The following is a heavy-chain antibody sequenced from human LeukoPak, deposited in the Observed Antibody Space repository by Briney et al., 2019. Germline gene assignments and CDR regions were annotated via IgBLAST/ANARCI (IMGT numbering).Heavy chain of an antibody. CDR2: ISYDGSNK. D-gene: IGHD2-15*01. CDR1: GFTFSSYG. J-gene: IGHJ4*02. V-gene: IGHV3-30*18. CDR3: AKDTLRYCSGGSCYSDGFDY. Sequence: QPGRSLRLSCAASGFTFSSYGMHWVRQAPGKGLEWVPVISYDGSNKYYADSVKGRFTISRDNSKNTLYLQMNSLRAEDTAVYYCAKDTLRYCSGGSCYSDGFDYWGQGTLVTVSS.